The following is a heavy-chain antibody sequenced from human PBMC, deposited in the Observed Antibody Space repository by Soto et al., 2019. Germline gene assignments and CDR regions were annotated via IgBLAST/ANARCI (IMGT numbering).Heavy chain of an antibody. Sequence: QPGGSLRLSCAASGFTFSSYAMHWVRQAPGKGLEWVAVISYDGSNKYYADSVKGRFTISRDNSKNTLYLQMNSLRAEDTAVYYCARVGGGLDTALAPLDYWGQGTLVTVSS. CDR2: ISYDGSNK. J-gene: IGHJ4*02. CDR3: ARVGGGLDTALAPLDY. D-gene: IGHD5-18*01. V-gene: IGHV3-30-3*01. CDR1: GFTFSSYA.